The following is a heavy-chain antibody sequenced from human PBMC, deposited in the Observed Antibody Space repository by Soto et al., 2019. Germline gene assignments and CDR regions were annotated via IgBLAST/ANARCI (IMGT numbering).Heavy chain of an antibody. V-gene: IGHV4-30-4*08. J-gene: IGHJ6*02. D-gene: IGHD6-13*01. Sequence: HSETLSLTCTVSGGSISSSSSYWGWIRQPPGKGLEWIGYIYYSGSTYYNPSLKSRVTISVDTSKNQFSLKLSSVTAADTAVYYCARDGSSSWYRPRAHYGMDVWGQGTTVTVSS. CDR1: GGSISSSSSY. CDR2: IYYSGST. CDR3: ARDGSSSWYRPRAHYGMDV.